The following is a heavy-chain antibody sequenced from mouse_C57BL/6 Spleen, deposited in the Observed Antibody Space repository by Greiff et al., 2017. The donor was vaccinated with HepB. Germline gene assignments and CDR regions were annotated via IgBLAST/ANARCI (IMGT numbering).Heavy chain of an antibody. CDR2: INPNNGGT. Sequence: EVQLQQSGPELVKPGASVKMSCKASGYTFTDYNMHWVKQSHGKSLEWIGYINPNNGGTSSNQKFKGKATLTVNKSSSTAYMELRSLTSEDSAVYYCARGYDGYLWFAYWGQGTLVTVSA. J-gene: IGHJ3*01. D-gene: IGHD2-3*01. CDR1: GYTFTDYN. V-gene: IGHV1-22*01. CDR3: ARGYDGYLWFAY.